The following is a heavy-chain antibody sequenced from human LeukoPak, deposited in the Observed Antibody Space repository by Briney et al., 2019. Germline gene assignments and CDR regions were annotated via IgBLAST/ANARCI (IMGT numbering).Heavy chain of an antibody. J-gene: IGHJ6*03. D-gene: IGHD3-16*01. Sequence: SETLSLTCTVSGGSISGPYWSWVRQPPGKGLEWIGDVYYSGSTHQNPSLKSRVTISVDTSKNQFSLKLRSVTAADTAVYYCARVMGDLTSLYHMDVWGKGTTVTVSS. CDR2: VYYSGST. CDR3: ARVMGDLTSLYHMDV. CDR1: GGSISGPY. V-gene: IGHV4-59*11.